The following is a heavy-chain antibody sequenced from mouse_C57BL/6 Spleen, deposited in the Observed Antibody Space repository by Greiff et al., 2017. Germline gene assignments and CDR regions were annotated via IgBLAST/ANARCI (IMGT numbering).Heavy chain of an antibody. Sequence: EVQLQESGPGLVKPSQTLSLTCSVTGYSFTSDYWNWIRKFPGNKLEYMGYISYSGSTYYNPSLKSRISITRETSKNQYSLQLNSVTTEDTATYYCTRSLYGRGAMDYWGQGTTVTVSS. D-gene: IGHD1-1*01. CDR3: TRSLYGRGAMDY. J-gene: IGHJ4*01. CDR2: ISYSGST. V-gene: IGHV3-8*01. CDR1: GYSFTSDY.